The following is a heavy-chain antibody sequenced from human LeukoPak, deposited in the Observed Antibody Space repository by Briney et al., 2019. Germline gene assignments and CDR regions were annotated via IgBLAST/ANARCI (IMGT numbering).Heavy chain of an antibody. CDR1: GGSISSSNW. D-gene: IGHD2-2*01. CDR3: ARVPRHQLLSSSPSGAFDI. V-gene: IGHV4-4*02. Sequence: PSETLSLTCAVSGGSISSSNWWSWVRQPPGKGLEWIGEIYHSGSTNYNPSLKSRDTISVDKSKNQFSLKLSSVTAADTAVYYCARVPRHQLLSSSPSGAFDIWGQGTMVTVSS. CDR2: IYHSGST. J-gene: IGHJ3*02.